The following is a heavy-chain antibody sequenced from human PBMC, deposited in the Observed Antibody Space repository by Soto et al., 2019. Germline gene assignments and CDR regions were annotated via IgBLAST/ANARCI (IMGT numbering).Heavy chain of an antibody. CDR1: GFTFSNYA. J-gene: IGHJ6*02. D-gene: IGHD2-15*01. Sequence: QVQLVESGGGVVQPGRSLRLSCAASGFTFSNYAMYWVRQAPGKGLEWVAVISYDGNNEYYADSVKGRFTISRDNSKNTLYLKMNSLRAEDTAVYYWARAGCDGGTCYTLVGLRYGMDVWGQGTTVTVSS. V-gene: IGHV3-30-3*01. CDR3: ARAGCDGGTCYTLVGLRYGMDV. CDR2: ISYDGNNE.